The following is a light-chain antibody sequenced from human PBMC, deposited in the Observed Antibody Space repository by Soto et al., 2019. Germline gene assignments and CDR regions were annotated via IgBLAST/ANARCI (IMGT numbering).Light chain of an antibody. Sequence: EIVMTQSPANLSVSPGESATLSCRASQYIDSNVAWYQHRPGQAPRLLIYRASTRATGIPARFSGSGSGTEFTLTLSSLQSEDFTVYSCLQYHNLWAFGQGTKVDMK. CDR1: QYIDSN. J-gene: IGKJ1*01. V-gene: IGKV3-15*01. CDR3: LQYHNLWA. CDR2: RAS.